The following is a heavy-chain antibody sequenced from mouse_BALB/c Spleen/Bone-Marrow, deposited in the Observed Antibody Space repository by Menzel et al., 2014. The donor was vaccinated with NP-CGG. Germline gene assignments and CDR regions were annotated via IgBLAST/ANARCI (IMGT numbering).Heavy chain of an antibody. CDR2: ISSGSSTI. Sequence: EVKPVESGGGLVQPGGSRKLSCAASGFTFSSFGVHWVRQAPEKELEWVAYISSGSSTIYYADTVKGRFTISRDNPKNTLFLQMTSLRSEDTAMYYCARGKYGYDYWGQGTTLTVSS. CDR1: GFTFSSFG. CDR3: ARGKYGYDY. J-gene: IGHJ2*01. D-gene: IGHD2-10*02. V-gene: IGHV5-17*02.